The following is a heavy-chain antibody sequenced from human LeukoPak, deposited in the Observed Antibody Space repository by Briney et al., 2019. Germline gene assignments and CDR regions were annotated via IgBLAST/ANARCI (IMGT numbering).Heavy chain of an antibody. CDR3: ARVNTYYYGSGVSRAFHM. V-gene: IGHV1-8*01. J-gene: IGHJ3*02. CDR1: GYTFTSYD. CDR2: MNPNSGNT. D-gene: IGHD3-10*01. Sequence: ASVKVSCKASGYTFTSYDINWVRQATGQGLEWMGWMNPNSGNTGSAQKFQGSVTVTRNTSTATAYMELSSLKSEDTAVYYCARVNTYYYGSGVSRAFHMWGQGKMVTVSS.